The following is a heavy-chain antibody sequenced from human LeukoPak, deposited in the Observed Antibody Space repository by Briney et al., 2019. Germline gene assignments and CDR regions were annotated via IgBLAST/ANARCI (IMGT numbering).Heavy chain of an antibody. Sequence: ASVKVSCKASGYTFTSYAMHWVRQAPGQRLEWMGWINAGNGNTKYSQKFQGRVTITRDTSASTAYMKLSSLRSEDTAVYYCARGGIGYCSGGSCYRRGRNWFDPWGQGTLVTVSS. CDR1: GYTFTSYA. V-gene: IGHV1-3*01. J-gene: IGHJ5*02. CDR2: INAGNGNT. CDR3: ARGGIGYCSGGSCYRRGRNWFDP. D-gene: IGHD2-15*01.